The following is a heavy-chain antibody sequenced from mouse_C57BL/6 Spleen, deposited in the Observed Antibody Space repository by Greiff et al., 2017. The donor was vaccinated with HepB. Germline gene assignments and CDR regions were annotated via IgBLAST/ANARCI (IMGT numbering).Heavy chain of an antibody. CDR1: GYAFSSSW. Sequence: VKLLESGPELVKPGASVKISCKASGYAFSSSWMNWVKQRPGKGLEWIGRIYPGDGDTNYNGKFKGKATLTADKSSSTAYMQLSSLTSEDSAVYFCARGGYDGYYTYYFDYWGQGTTLTVSS. J-gene: IGHJ2*01. CDR2: IYPGDGDT. CDR3: ARGGYDGYYTYYFDY. D-gene: IGHD2-3*01. V-gene: IGHV1-82*01.